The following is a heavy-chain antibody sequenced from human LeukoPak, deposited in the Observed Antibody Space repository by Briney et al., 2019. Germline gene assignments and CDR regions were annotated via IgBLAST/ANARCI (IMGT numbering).Heavy chain of an antibody. CDR2: ISSSSSYI. D-gene: IGHD3-22*01. J-gene: IGHJ4*02. CDR1: GFTFSSYS. Sequence: PGGSLRLSCAASGFTFSSYSMTWVRQAPGKGLEWVSSISSSSSYIYYADSVKGRFTISRDNAKNSLYLQMNSLRAEDTAVYYCAREPTYYYDSSGYLDYWGQGTLVTVSS. CDR3: AREPTYYYDSSGYLDY. V-gene: IGHV3-21*01.